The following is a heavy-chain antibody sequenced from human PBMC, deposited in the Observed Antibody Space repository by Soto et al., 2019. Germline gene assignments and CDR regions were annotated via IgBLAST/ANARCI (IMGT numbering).Heavy chain of an antibody. CDR2: LSSDGRNK. V-gene: IGHV3-30*03. Sequence: QVQLVQSGGGVVQPGRSLRLSCAASGFTFSDYGMHWVRQAPGKGLEWVALLSSDGRNKYYAESLKGRFTISRDSSKNTLYLQMNRLRVEDTALYYCARVVDRSYGGTDYALDAFDIWGQGTMVTVSS. CDR3: ARVVDRSYGGTDYALDAFDI. D-gene: IGHD2-2*01. CDR1: GFTFSDYG. J-gene: IGHJ3*02.